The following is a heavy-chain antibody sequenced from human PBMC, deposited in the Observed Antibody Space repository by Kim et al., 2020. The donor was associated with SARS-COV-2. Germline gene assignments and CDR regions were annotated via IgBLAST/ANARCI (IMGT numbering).Heavy chain of an antibody. Sequence: GGSLRLSCAASGFTFSSYAMSWVRQAPGKGLEWVSAISGSGGSTYYADSVKGRFTISRDNSKNTLYLQMNSLRAEDTAVFYCAKVAPMVRGIIINYFDYWGQGTLVTVSS. V-gene: IGHV3-23*01. D-gene: IGHD3-10*01. CDR1: GFTFSSYA. CDR2: ISGSGGST. J-gene: IGHJ4*02. CDR3: AKVAPMVRGIIINYFDY.